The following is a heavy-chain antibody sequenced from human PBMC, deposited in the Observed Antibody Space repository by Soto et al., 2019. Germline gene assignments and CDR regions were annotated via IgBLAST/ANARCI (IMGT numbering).Heavy chain of an antibody. CDR3: ARDSRDYYFDY. V-gene: IGHV4-31*03. J-gene: IGHJ4*02. CDR1: GGSISSGGYY. Sequence: SETLSLTCTVSGGSISSGGYYWSWIRQHPGKGLEWTGYIYYSGSTYYNPSLKSRVTISVDTSKNQFSLKLSSVTAADTAVYYCARDSRDYYFDYWGQGTLVTVSS. CDR2: IYYSGST.